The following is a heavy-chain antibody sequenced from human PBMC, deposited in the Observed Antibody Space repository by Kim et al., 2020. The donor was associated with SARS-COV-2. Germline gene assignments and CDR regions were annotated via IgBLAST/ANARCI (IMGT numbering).Heavy chain of an antibody. CDR3: ARDVGIYGSGLDY. V-gene: IGHV4-59*01. J-gene: IGHJ4*02. Sequence: SETLSLTCTVSGGSISSYYWSWIRQPPEKGLEWIGYIYYSGSTNYNPSLKSRVTISIDTSKNQFSLKLNSVTAADTAVYYCARDVGIYGSGLDYWGQGTLVTFSS. CDR1: GGSISSYY. CDR2: IYYSGST. D-gene: IGHD3-10*01.